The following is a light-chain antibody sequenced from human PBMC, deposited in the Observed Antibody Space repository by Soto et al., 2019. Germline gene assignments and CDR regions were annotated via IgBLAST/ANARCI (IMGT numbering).Light chain of an antibody. CDR3: GSYAANNDLV. V-gene: IGLV2-8*01. Sequence: QSALTQPPSASGSPGQSVTISCTGTSSDIRGYNYVSWYQQHPGRSPKLMIYEVSQRPSGVPDRFSGSKSGNTASLTVSGLQAEDEADYYCGSYAANNDLVFGGGTKLTVL. CDR2: EVS. CDR1: SSDIRGYNY. J-gene: IGLJ2*01.